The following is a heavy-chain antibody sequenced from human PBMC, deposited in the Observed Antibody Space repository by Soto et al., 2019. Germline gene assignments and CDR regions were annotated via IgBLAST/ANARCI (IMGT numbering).Heavy chain of an antibody. V-gene: IGHV4-59*12. CDR1: GGSISSYY. CDR3: ARAGGLGAVAVDY. Sequence: SETLSLTCTVSGGSISSYYWSWIRQPPGKGLEWIGYIYYSGSTNYNPTLKSRVTISVDTSKNQFSLKLSSVTAADTAVYYSARAGGLGAVAVDYWGQGTLVTVSS. D-gene: IGHD6-19*01. CDR2: IYYSGST. J-gene: IGHJ4*02.